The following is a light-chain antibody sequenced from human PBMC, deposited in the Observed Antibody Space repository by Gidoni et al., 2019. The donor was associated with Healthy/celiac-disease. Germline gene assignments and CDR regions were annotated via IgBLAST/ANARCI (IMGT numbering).Light chain of an antibody. CDR3: QQYGSSQAWT. J-gene: IGKJ1*01. CDR2: GAS. V-gene: IGKV3-20*01. Sequence: IVLTTSPGTLSLSPGERDTISCRASQSVSSSYLSWYQQKHGQAPRLLLYGASTRATGIPDRFSGSGSGTDFTLTISSLEPEDFAVYYCQQYGSSQAWTFGQGTKVEIK. CDR1: QSVSSSY.